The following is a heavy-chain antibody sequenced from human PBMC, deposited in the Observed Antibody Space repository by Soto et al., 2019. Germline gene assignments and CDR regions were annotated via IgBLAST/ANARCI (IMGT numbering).Heavy chain of an antibody. CDR1: GFTFSSYW. D-gene: IGHD3-22*01. V-gene: IGHV3-7*01. CDR3: AREYYYYDSSGTPFDY. J-gene: IGHJ4*02. Sequence: EVQLVESGGGLVQPGGSLRLSCAASGFTFSSYWMSWVRQAPGKGLEWVANIKQDGSEKYYVDSVKGRFTISRDNAKNSLYLQMNRLRAEDTAVYYCAREYYYYDSSGTPFDYWGQGTLVTVSS. CDR2: IKQDGSEK.